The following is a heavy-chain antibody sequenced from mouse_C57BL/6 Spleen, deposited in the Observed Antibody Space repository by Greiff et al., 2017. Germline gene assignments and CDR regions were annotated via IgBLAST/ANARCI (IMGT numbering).Heavy chain of an antibody. J-gene: IGHJ4*01. D-gene: IGHD1-1*01. CDR1: GYTFTDYY. CDR2: IFPGSGST. V-gene: IGHV1-75*01. CDR3: ARRYYYGSSRYAMDY. Sequence: VMLVESGPELVKPGASVKISCKASGYTFTDYYINWVKQRPGQGLEWIGWIFPGSGSTYYNEKFKGKATLTVDKSSSTAYMLLSSLTSEDSAVYFCARRYYYGSSRYAMDYWGQGTSVTVSS.